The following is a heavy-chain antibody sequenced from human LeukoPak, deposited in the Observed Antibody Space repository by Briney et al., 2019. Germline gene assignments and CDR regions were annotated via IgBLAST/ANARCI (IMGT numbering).Heavy chain of an antibody. V-gene: IGHV5-51*01. CDR3: ARSSFRGAIAAAGVDS. J-gene: IGHJ4*02. CDR1: GYSFTTHW. Sequence: GGSLKISCNASGYSFTTHWIGWVRQTPGKGLEWVGIIFPGGCNALYTPSFQGHVTFSVDKSINAAYLQWSSLKASDTAIYYCARSSFRGAIAAAGVDSRGQGTLVTVSS. CDR2: IFPGGCNA. D-gene: IGHD6-13*01.